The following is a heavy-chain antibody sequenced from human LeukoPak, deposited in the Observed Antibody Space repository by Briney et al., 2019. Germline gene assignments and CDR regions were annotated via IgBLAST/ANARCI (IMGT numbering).Heavy chain of an antibody. D-gene: IGHD3-9*01. J-gene: IGHJ4*02. V-gene: IGHV1-18*01. CDR3: ARDQGPYDILTGYYNHLDY. CDR2: ISAYNGNT. Sequence: ASVKVSCKASGYTFTSYGISWVRQAPGQGLEWMGWISAYNGNTNYAQKLQGRVTMTTDTSTSTAHMELRSLRSDDTAVYYCARDQGPYDILTGYYNHLDYWGQGTLVTVSS. CDR1: GYTFTSYG.